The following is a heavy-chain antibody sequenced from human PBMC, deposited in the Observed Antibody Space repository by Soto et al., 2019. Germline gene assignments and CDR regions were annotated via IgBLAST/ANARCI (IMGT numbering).Heavy chain of an antibody. J-gene: IGHJ5*02. Sequence: LRLSCAASGFPFSSKSVNWVRQAPGKGLEWVSYISGSGTTTRYADSVKGRFTLSRDNAKNSLFLDMNSLTDEDTAVYYCARDLNWAFDHWGRGTLVTVSS. D-gene: IGHD3-16*01. CDR2: ISGSGTTT. CDR3: ARDLNWAFDH. CDR1: GFPFSSKS. V-gene: IGHV3-48*02.